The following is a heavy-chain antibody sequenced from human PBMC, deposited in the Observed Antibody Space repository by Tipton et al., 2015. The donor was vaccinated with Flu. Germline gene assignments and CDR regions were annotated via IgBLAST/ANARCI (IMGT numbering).Heavy chain of an antibody. V-gene: IGHV3-74*01. J-gene: IGHJ6*02. Sequence: SLRLSCAASGFTFNRYWMHWVRQTPGKGLMWVSRINSDGSITKYADSVKGRFTISRDNAKNTLYLQMNGLRAEDTAVYYCARDHFDTSGYFDYYYGMDVWGQGTTVTFSS. CDR3: ARDHFDTSGYFDYYYGMDV. CDR1: GFTFNRYW. D-gene: IGHD3-22*01. CDR2: INSDGSIT.